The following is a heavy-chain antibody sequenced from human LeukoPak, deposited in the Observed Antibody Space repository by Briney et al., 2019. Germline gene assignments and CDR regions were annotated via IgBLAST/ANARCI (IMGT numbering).Heavy chain of an antibody. V-gene: IGHV4-39*01. Sequence: SETLSLTCTVSGGSISSSSYYWGWIRQPPGKGLEWIGSIYYSGSTYYNPSLKSRVTISVDTSKNQFSLKLSSVTAADTAVYYCARGVAGRNYWGQGTLVTVSS. CDR1: GGSISSSSYY. D-gene: IGHD6-19*01. J-gene: IGHJ4*02. CDR2: IYYSGST. CDR3: ARGVAGRNY.